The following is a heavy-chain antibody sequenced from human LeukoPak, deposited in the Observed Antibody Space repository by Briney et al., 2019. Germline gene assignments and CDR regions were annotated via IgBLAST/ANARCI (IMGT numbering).Heavy chain of an antibody. CDR2: INPNSGGT. J-gene: IGHJ4*02. CDR1: GYTFTGYY. V-gene: IGHV1-2*02. Sequence: ASVKVSCKASGYTFTGYYMHWVRQAPGQGLEWMGWINPNSGGTNYAQKFQGRVTMTRDTSISTAYMELSRLRSDDTAVYYCARAPTRDGYNCFDYWGQGTLVTVSS. D-gene: IGHD5-24*01. CDR3: ARAPTRDGYNCFDY.